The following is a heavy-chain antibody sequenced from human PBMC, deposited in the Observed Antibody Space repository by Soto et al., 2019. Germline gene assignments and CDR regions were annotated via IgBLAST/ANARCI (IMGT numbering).Heavy chain of an antibody. CDR3: ARYRSPLGQCAFDI. CDR2: TFYTSKFYY. Sequence: PWGTLSLPCAISGDSVSSNSAAWNWIRRSPSRGLEWLGKTFYTSKFYYDYALSVESRITFNPDTSKNQSSLHMNSVTPEDTAVYYCARYRSPLGQCAFDIWGQGTMVTVSS. CDR1: GDSVSSNSAA. D-gene: IGHD6-13*01. J-gene: IGHJ3*02. V-gene: IGHV6-1*01.